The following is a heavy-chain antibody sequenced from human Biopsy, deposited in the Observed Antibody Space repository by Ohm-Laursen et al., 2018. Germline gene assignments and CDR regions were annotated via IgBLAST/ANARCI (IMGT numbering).Heavy chain of an antibody. CDR2: INHRGST. CDR1: GGSFSGYY. CDR3: ARAVDYYDPYYYYGLDV. D-gene: IGHD3-16*01. Sequence: SETLSLTWVVYGGSFSGYYWSWIRQPPGKGLEWIGEINHRGSTNYNPSLKSRVTISVDTSKNQFSLKLRSATAADTAVYYCARAVDYYDPYYYYGLDVWGQGTTVTVSS. J-gene: IGHJ6*02. V-gene: IGHV4-34*01.